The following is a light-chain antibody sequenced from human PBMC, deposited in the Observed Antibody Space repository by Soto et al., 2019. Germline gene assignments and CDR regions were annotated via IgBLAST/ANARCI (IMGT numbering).Light chain of an antibody. J-gene: IGKJ1*01. CDR2: DAS. V-gene: IGKV3-11*01. Sequence: EIVLTQSPATLSLSPGERATLSCRASQSVSNYLAWYQQKPGQAPRLLIYDASNRATGIPARFSGSGSGTDFTLTISSLDPEDFALYYCQQRSNWPPTWTFGQGTKVEIK. CDR1: QSVSNY. CDR3: QQRSNWPPTWT.